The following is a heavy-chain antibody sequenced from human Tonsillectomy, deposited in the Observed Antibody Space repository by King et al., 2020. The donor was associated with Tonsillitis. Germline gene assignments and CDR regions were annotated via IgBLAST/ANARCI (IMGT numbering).Heavy chain of an antibody. CDR3: ARITDYDSSGYDYGY. CDR1: GFSLSNARMG. J-gene: IGHJ4*02. D-gene: IGHD3-22*01. Sequence: TLKESGPVLVKPTETLTLTCTVSGFSLSNARMGVSWIRQPPGQALEWLAHIFSNDEKSYSTSLKSRLNITKDTSKSQVVLTMTNMDTVDTATYYCARITDYDSSGYDYGYWGQGTLVTVSS. CDR2: IFSNDEK. V-gene: IGHV2-26*01.